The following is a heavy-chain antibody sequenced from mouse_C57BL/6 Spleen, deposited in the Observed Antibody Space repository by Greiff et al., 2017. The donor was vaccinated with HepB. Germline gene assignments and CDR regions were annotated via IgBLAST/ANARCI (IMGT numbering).Heavy chain of an antibody. CDR1: GYSFTDYN. D-gene: IGHD1-1*01. CDR2: INPNYGTT. Sequence: EVKLQESGPELVKPGASVKISCKASGYSFTDYNMNWVKQSNRKSLEWIGVINPNYGTTSYNQKFKGKATLTVDQSSSTAYMQLNSLTSEDSAVYYCARADYYGSSYRYFDVWGTGTTVTVSS. J-gene: IGHJ1*03. CDR3: ARADYYGSSYRYFDV. V-gene: IGHV1-39*01.